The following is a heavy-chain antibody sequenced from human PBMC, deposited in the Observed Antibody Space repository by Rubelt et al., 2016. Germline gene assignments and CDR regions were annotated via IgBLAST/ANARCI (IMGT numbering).Heavy chain of an antibody. CDR2: INAGNSNT. J-gene: IGHJ3*02. CDR3: AREDTTDRGWYDALDI. CDR1: GYTFTSNG. Sequence: QVQLVQSGAEVKKPGASVKVSCKASGYTFTSNGISWVRQAPGQGLEWMGWINAGNSNTQYSQKFQGGVTITRETSARTAYMERSSLRSEDTAVYYCAREDTTDRGWYDALDIWGQGTMVTVSS. D-gene: IGHD6-19*01. V-gene: IGHV1-18*01.